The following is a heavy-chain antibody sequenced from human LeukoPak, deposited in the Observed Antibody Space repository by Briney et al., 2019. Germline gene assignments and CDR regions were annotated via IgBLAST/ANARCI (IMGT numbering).Heavy chain of an antibody. V-gene: IGHV1-18*01. Sequence: AALKVSCKASGYTFTSYGISWVRQAPGQGLEWMGWISAYNGNTNYAQSLQDRVTMTADTSTSTAYTELRSLRSDDTAVYYCARDQGYYDSSGFDYWGQGTLVTVSS. CDR2: ISAYNGNT. CDR3: ARDQGYYDSSGFDY. D-gene: IGHD3-22*01. J-gene: IGHJ4*02. CDR1: GYTFTSYG.